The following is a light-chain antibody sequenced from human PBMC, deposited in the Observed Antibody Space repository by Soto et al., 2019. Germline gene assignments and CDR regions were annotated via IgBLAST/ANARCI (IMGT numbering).Light chain of an antibody. J-gene: IGKJ4*01. CDR1: QSLLQSNGHNY. Sequence: DIIMSQSPLSLPVAPGEPASISCRSSQSLLQSNGHNYLDWYLQKPGQSPQLLIYFGSNRASGVPARFSGSGSVRDVTMRISWVEADDVGTYYCMQTLHSALTCGGGTKVEIK. CDR3: MQTLHSALT. V-gene: IGKV2-28*01. CDR2: FGS.